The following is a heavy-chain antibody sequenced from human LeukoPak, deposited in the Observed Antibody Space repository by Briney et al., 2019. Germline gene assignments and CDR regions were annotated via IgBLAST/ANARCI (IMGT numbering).Heavy chain of an antibody. V-gene: IGHV3-30*18. CDR3: AKARCSSTSCYRSSGPDY. CDR2: ISYDGSNK. Sequence: GGSLRLSCAASGFTFSSYGMHWVRQAPGKGLEWVAVISYDGSNKYYADSVKGRFTISRDNPKNTLYLQMNSLRAEDTAVYYCAKARCSSTSCYRSSGPDYWGQGTLVTVSS. J-gene: IGHJ4*02. CDR1: GFTFSSYG. D-gene: IGHD2-2*01.